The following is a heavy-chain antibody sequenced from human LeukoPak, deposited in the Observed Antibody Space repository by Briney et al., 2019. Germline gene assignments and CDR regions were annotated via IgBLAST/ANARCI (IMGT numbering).Heavy chain of an antibody. CDR1: GFTFSNDW. D-gene: IGHD4-17*01. J-gene: IGHJ3*02. V-gene: IGHV3-74*01. CDR2: INSDGSST. Sequence: PGGSLRLSCAASGFTFSNDWMHWVRQAPGKGLVWVSHINSDGSSTTYADSVKGRFTISRDNAKNTLYLQMNSLRAEDTAVYYCVRLDGDYAFDIWGQGTMVTVSS. CDR3: VRLDGDYAFDI.